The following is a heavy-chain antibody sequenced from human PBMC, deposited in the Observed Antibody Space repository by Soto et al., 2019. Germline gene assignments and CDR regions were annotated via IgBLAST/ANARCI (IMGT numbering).Heavy chain of an antibody. CDR3: ARDLSYGILTGLFDY. CDR2: IWYDGSNK. J-gene: IGHJ4*02. D-gene: IGHD3-9*01. Sequence: GGSLRLSCAASGCTFSSYGMHWVRQAPGKGLEWVAVIWYDGSNKYYADSVKGRFTISRDNSKNTLYLQMNSLRAEDTAVYYCARDLSYGILTGLFDYWGQGTLVTVSS. CDR1: GCTFSSYG. V-gene: IGHV3-33*01.